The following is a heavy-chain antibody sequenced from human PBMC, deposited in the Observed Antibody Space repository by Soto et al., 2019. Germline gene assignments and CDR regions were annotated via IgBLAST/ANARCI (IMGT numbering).Heavy chain of an antibody. Sequence: EVQLLESGGGLVQPGGSLRLSCAASGFTFSSYAMSWVRQAPGKGLEWVSAISGSGGSTYYADSVKGRFTISRDNSKDTLYLQMNSLRAEDTAVYYCAAQSSGYRSWYFDLWGRGTLVTVSS. CDR3: AAQSSGYRSWYFDL. J-gene: IGHJ2*01. CDR2: ISGSGGST. V-gene: IGHV3-23*01. D-gene: IGHD6-19*01. CDR1: GFTFSSYA.